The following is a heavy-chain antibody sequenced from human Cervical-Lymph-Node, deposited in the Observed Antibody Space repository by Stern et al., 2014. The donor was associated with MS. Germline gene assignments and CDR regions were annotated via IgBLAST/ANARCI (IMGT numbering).Heavy chain of an antibody. CDR1: GFNFSIAW. CDR2: IKSKTDGGTT. D-gene: IGHD1-1*01. V-gene: IGHV3-15*01. Sequence: EVQLVESGGELVKPGRSLRLSCAASGFNFSIAWMSWVRQAPGKGLEWIGRIKSKTDGGTTDYAAPVEGRFTMSREDSKNMLYLQMTSLKTEDTAVYYCTTDGRTDYWGQGTLVTVSS. CDR3: TTDGRTDY. J-gene: IGHJ4*02.